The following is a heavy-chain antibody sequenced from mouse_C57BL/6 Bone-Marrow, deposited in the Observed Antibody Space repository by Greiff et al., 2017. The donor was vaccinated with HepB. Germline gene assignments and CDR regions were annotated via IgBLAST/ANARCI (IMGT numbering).Heavy chain of an antibody. J-gene: IGHJ3*01. CDR3: TYYGSDSWFAY. Sequence: VQLQQSGAELVRPGASVKLSCTASGFNIKDDYMHWVKQRPEQGLEWIGWIDPENGDTEYASKFQGKATITADTSSNTAYLQRSSLTSEDTAVYYCTYYGSDSWFAYWGQGTLVTVSA. CDR2: IDPENGDT. D-gene: IGHD1-1*01. V-gene: IGHV14-4*01. CDR1: GFNIKDDY.